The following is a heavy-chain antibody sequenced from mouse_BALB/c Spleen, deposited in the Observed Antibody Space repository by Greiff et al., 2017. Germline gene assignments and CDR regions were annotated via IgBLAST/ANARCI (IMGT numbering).Heavy chain of an antibody. J-gene: IGHJ3*01. CDR2: IWGDGST. CDR1: GFSLTGYG. Sequence: QVHVKQSGPGLVAPSQSLSITCTVSGFSLTGYGVIWVRQPPGKGLEWLGMIWGDGSTDYNSALKSRLSISKDNSKSQVFLKMNSLQTDDTARYYCARDFPLFAYWGQGTLVTVSA. D-gene: IGHD6-1*01. V-gene: IGHV2-6-7*01. CDR3: ARDFPLFAY.